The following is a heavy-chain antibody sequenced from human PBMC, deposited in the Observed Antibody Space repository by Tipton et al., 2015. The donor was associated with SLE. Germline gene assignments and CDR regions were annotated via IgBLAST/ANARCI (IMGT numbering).Heavy chain of an antibody. J-gene: IGHJ6*02. CDR3: AGRERQMDV. CDR1: GFPFSDYY. D-gene: IGHD1-1*01. CDR2: IKEDGSEK. Sequence: SLRLSCAASGFPFSDYYMSWIRQAPGKGLEWVANIKEDGSEKYYVDSVKGRFTISRDNAKNSLYLQMNSLRGDDTAVYYCAGRERQMDVWGQGTTVTVSS. V-gene: IGHV3-7*01.